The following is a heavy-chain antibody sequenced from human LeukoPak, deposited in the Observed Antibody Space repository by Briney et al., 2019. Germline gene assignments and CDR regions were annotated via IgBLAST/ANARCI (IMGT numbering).Heavy chain of an antibody. V-gene: IGHV3-30*03. CDR3: ATTRGFHWVYYYYYYMDV. CDR2: ISYDGSYK. Sequence: GGSLRLSCAASGFTFSSYAMHWVRQAPGKGLEWVAFISYDGSYKYYADSVKGRFTISRDNSKNTLYLQMNSLRTEDTAVYYCATTRGFHWVYYYYYYMDVWGKGTTVTVSS. J-gene: IGHJ6*03. CDR1: GFTFSSYA. D-gene: IGHD7-27*01.